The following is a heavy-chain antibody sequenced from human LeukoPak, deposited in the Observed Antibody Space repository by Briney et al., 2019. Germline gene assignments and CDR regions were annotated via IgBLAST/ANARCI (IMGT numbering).Heavy chain of an antibody. J-gene: IGHJ3*02. D-gene: IGHD3-16*02. CDR2: INPNSGGT. Sequence: ASVKVSCKASGYTFTGYYMHWVRQAPGQGLEWMGRINPNSGGTNYAQKFQGRVTMTRDTSISTAYMELSRLRSDDTAVYYCARSGGYYDYVWGSYRSYAFDIWGQGTMSPSLQ. V-gene: IGHV1-2*06. CDR3: ARSGGYYDYVWGSYRSYAFDI. CDR1: GYTFTGYY.